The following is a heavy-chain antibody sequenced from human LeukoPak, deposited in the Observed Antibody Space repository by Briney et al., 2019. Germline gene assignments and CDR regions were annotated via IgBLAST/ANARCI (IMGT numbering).Heavy chain of an antibody. V-gene: IGHV3-7*01. CDR2: IKQDGSEK. Sequence: GRSLRLSCAASGFTFSSYWMSWVRQAPGKGLEWVANIKQDGSEKYYVDSVKGRFTISRDNAKNSLYLQMNSLRAEDTAVYYCARDDYDSSGYYYGDYWGQGTLVTVSS. J-gene: IGHJ4*02. D-gene: IGHD3-22*01. CDR3: ARDDYDSSGYYYGDY. CDR1: GFTFSSYW.